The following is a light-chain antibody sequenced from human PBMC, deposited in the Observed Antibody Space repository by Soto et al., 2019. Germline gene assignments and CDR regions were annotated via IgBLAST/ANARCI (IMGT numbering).Light chain of an antibody. V-gene: IGLV2-11*01. CDR2: DVN. Sequence: QSALTQPRSVSGSPGQSVTISCTGTSSDVGNYNYVSWYQQHPGKAPKVMIYDVNKWPSGVPDRFSGSKSGNTASLTISGLQAEDEADHYCCSYAGSYTWVFGGGTKVTVL. J-gene: IGLJ3*02. CDR1: SSDVGNYNY. CDR3: CSYAGSYTWV.